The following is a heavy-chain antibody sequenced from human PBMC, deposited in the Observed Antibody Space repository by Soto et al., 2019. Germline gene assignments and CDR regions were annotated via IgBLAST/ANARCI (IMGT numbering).Heavy chain of an antibody. V-gene: IGHV2-5*02. D-gene: IGHD3-16*01. Sequence: QITLKESGPTLVKPTQTLTLTCTFSGFSLSTSEVGVGWIRQPPGKALELLGIIYWDDDKRYSPLLNKRLTITKDTSKNQVVLTMTNMDSVDTGTYYCARLIDLYIMFDFWGQGTQVTVSS. J-gene: IGHJ4*02. CDR1: GFSLSTSEVG. CDR2: IYWDDDK. CDR3: ARLIDLYIMFDF.